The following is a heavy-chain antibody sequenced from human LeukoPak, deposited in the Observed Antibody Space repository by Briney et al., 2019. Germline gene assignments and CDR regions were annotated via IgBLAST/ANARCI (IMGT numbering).Heavy chain of an antibody. CDR1: GGSISGYY. V-gene: IGHV4-59*01. Sequence: SETLSLTCTVSGGSISGYYWSWIRQPPGKGLEWIGYVYYSGSTNYNPSFESRVTISVDTSKNQFSLKLSSVTAADTAVYYCARAYGTNGYSSSWYAPYYFDYWGQGTLVTVSS. D-gene: IGHD6-13*01. CDR2: VYYSGST. J-gene: IGHJ4*02. CDR3: ARAYGTNGYSSSWYAPYYFDY.